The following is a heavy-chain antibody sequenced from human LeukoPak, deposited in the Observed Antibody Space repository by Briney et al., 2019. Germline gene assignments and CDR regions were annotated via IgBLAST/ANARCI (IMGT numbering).Heavy chain of an antibody. CDR3: ARDREATYDY. J-gene: IGHJ4*02. CDR2: TYYRSKWYN. CDR1: GDSVSSNRAA. Sequence: SQTLPLTCAITGDSVSSNRAAWNWLTQSPSRGLEWLGRTYYRSKWYNDYAVSVKSRITINPDTSKNQFSLQLNSVTPEDTAVYCCARDREATYDYWGQGTLVTVSS. V-gene: IGHV6-1*01.